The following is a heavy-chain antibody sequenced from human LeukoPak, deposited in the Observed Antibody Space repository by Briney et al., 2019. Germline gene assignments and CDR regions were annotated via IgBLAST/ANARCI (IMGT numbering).Heavy chain of an antibody. D-gene: IGHD3-22*01. Sequence: GASVKVSCKASGYTFTSYGISWVRQAPGRGLEWVGWISAFNGNTNYAPKLQDRVTLTTDTSTSTAYMELRSLRSDDTAVYYCARDRYYYDSSGYYPFDYWGQGTLVTVSS. CDR1: GYTFTSYG. CDR3: ARDRYYYDSSGYYPFDY. CDR2: ISAFNGNT. V-gene: IGHV1-18*01. J-gene: IGHJ4*02.